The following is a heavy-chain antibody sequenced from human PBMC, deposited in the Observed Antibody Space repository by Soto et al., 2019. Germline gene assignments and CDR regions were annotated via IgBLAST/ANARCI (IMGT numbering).Heavy chain of an antibody. CDR3: ARGQSGCSGGSCYSVYGMDV. J-gene: IGHJ6*02. CDR2: IIPIFGTA. V-gene: IGHV1-69*01. CDR1: GGTFSSYA. Sequence: QVQLVQSGAEVKKPGSSVKVSCKASGGTFSSYAISWVRQAPGQGLEWMGGIIPIFGTANYAQKFQGRVTITADESTSTAYMELSSLRSEDTAVYYCARGQSGCSGGSCYSVYGMDVWGQGTTVTVSS. D-gene: IGHD2-15*01.